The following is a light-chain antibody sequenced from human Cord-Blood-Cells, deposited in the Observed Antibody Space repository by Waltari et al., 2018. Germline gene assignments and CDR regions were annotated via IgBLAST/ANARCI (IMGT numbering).Light chain of an antibody. CDR1: HIGRKR. Sequence: SYVLTQPPSVSVAPGKTARLTRGGNHIGRKRVHWYQQKPGQAPALVVYHDSDRPSGIPERFSGSNSGNTATLTTSRGEAGDEADYYCQVWDSSSDHPVVFGGGTKLTVL. V-gene: IGLV3-21*03. CDR2: HDS. CDR3: QVWDSSSDHPVV. J-gene: IGLJ2*01.